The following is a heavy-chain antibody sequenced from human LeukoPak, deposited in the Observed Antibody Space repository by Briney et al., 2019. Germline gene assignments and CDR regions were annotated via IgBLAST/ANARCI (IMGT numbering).Heavy chain of an antibody. CDR1: GFTFSSYS. Sequence: GGSLRLSCAASGFTFSSYSMNWVRQAPGKGLEWVSSISSSSSYIYYADSVKGRFTISRDNAKNSLYLQMNSLRAKDTAVYHCACSYDSSGYYHDYWGQGTLVTVSS. J-gene: IGHJ4*02. CDR2: ISSSSSYI. D-gene: IGHD3-22*01. V-gene: IGHV3-21*01. CDR3: ACSYDSSGYYHDY.